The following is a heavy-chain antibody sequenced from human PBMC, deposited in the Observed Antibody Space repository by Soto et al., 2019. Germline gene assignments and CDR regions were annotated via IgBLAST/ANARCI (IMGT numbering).Heavy chain of an antibody. D-gene: IGHD6-6*01. CDR2: ISYDGSNK. CDR1: GFTFSSYS. Sequence: GGSLSLSCAASGFTFSSYSMHWVRQAPGKGLEWVAVISYDGSNKYYADSVKGRFTISRDNSKNTLYLQMNSLRAEDTAVYYCAKDGEGSSSYLDGDYYYGMDVWGQGTTVTVSS. CDR3: AKDGEGSSSYLDGDYYYGMDV. V-gene: IGHV3-30*18. J-gene: IGHJ6*02.